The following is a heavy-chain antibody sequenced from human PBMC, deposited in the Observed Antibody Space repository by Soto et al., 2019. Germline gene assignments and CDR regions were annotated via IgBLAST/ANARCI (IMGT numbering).Heavy chain of an antibody. V-gene: IGHV3-30*18. CDR1: GFTFSSYG. Sequence: QVQLVASGGGVVQPGRSLRLSCAASGFTFSSYGMHWVRQAQGKGLEWVAVISYDGNNKYYADSVKGRFTISRDNFKNTLYLQMDSLRAEDTAMYYCAKDHLETTVTTPSYWGQGTLVTVSA. D-gene: IGHD4-17*01. CDR3: AKDHLETTVTTPSY. CDR2: ISYDGNNK. J-gene: IGHJ4*02.